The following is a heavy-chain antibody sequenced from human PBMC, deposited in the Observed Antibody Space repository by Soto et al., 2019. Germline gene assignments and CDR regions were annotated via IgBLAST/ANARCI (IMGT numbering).Heavy chain of an antibody. V-gene: IGHV4-31*03. Sequence: SETLSLTCTVSGGSISSGGYYWSWIRQHPGKGLEWIGYIYYSGSTYYNPSLKSRVTISVETSKNQFSLKLSSVTAADTAVYYCARSLGYSSSHRTGYYYGMDVWGQGTTVTVSS. CDR2: IYYSGST. CDR1: GGSISSGGYY. CDR3: ARSLGYSSSHRTGYYYGMDV. D-gene: IGHD6-13*01. J-gene: IGHJ6*02.